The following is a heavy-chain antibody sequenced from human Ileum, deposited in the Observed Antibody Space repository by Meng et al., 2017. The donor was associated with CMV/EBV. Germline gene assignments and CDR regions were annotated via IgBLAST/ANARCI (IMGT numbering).Heavy chain of an antibody. D-gene: IGHD3-22*01. J-gene: IGHJ4*02. V-gene: IGHV1-2*02. CDR3: ARRSGRYFDLDH. Sequence: ASVQVSCKASGYIFTGYYLHWVRQAPGQGLEWMGWIDPNSGGTNSAQIFLGRVTLTRDTSISTAYMDLSRLGSDDTSGYYCARRSGRYFDLDHWGQGTLVTVSS. CDR2: IDPNSGGT. CDR1: GYIFTGYY.